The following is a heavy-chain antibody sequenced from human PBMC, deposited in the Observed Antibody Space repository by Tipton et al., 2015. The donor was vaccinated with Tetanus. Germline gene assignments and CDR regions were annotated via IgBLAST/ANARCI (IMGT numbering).Heavy chain of an antibody. J-gene: IGHJ4*02. Sequence: TLSLTCSVSGGSLRSGDYQWNWIRQPPGKGLEWLAYISPSGRTNSNYSLKSRITISQDKFKNQFSLRLTSVTAADTALYYCARGGVDTARGGYFDYWGQGSLVTVSS. D-gene: IGHD5-18*01. CDR3: ARGGVDTARGGYFDY. V-gene: IGHV4-61*08. CDR2: ISPSGRT. CDR1: GGSLRSGDYQ.